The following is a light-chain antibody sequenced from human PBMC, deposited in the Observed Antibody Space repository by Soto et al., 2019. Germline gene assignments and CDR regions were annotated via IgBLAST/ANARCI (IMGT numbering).Light chain of an antibody. J-gene: IGLJ1*01. Sequence: QSALTQPPSASGSPGQSVTISCTGTSSDVGGYNYVSWYQQHPGKAPKLIIYEVSKRTSGVPDRFSGSKSGNTASLTVSGLEAEDEADYDCSSYAGSNSSFYVFGAGTKLTVL. CDR1: SSDVGGYNY. V-gene: IGLV2-8*01. CDR3: SSYAGSNSSFYV. CDR2: EVS.